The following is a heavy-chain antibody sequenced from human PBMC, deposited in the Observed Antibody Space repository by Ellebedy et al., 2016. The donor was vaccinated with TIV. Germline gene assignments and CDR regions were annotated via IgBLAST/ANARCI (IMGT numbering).Heavy chain of an antibody. D-gene: IGHD6-6*01. CDR1: GGTFSSYA. Sequence: SVKVSXKASGGTFSSYAISWVRQAPGQGLEWMGGIIPIFGTANYAQKFQGRVTITADKSTSTAYMELSSLRSEDTAVYYCARAGYSSSSRVSIRYYFDYWGQGTLVTVSS. V-gene: IGHV1-69*06. J-gene: IGHJ4*02. CDR2: IIPIFGTA. CDR3: ARAGYSSSSRVSIRYYFDY.